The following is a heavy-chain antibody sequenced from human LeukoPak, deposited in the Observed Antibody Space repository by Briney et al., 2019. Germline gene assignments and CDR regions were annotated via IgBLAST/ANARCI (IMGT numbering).Heavy chain of an antibody. CDR2: IYTSGST. CDR1: GGSISSGSYY. D-gene: IGHD2-15*01. V-gene: IGHV4-61*02. Sequence: KPSQTLSLTCTVSGGSISSGSYYWGWIRQPAGKGLEWIGRIYTSGSTNYNPSLKSRVTVSVDTSKSQFSLKVTSLTAADTAVYYCARGLTYCTGGTCSCYFDYWGQGTLVTVSS. CDR3: ARGLTYCTGGTCSCYFDY. J-gene: IGHJ4*03.